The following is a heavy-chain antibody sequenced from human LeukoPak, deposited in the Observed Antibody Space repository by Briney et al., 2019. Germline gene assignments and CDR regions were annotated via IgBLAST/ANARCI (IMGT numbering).Heavy chain of an antibody. V-gene: IGHV3-33*01. CDR1: GLTFGGYG. D-gene: IGHD1-14*01. J-gene: IGHJ4*02. CDR3: TRYNNDHFDY. Sequence: GRPLRLSCAESGLTFGGYGMHWFRQTPAKELEWVAVIAYDGSRAFYADSVKGRFTISRGNSKNTMSVQMDDLRAEDTAVYYCTRYNNDHFDYWGQGTLVTVSS. CDR2: IAYDGSRA.